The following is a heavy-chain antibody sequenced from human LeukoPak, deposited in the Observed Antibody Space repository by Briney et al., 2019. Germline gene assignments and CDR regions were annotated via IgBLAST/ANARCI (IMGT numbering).Heavy chain of an antibody. Sequence: KASETLSLTCTVSGYSISGGYYWGWIRQPPGKGLEWIGSIYHSGSTYYNPSLKSRVTISVDTSKNQFSLKLSSVTAADTAVYYCARDSNISGSFPPRAFDIWGQGTMVTVSS. J-gene: IGHJ3*02. CDR2: IYHSGST. CDR3: ARDSNISGSFPPRAFDI. V-gene: IGHV4-38-2*02. D-gene: IGHD1-26*01. CDR1: GYSISGGYY.